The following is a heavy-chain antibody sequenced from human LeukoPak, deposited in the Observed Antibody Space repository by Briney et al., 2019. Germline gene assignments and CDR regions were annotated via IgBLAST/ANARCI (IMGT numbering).Heavy chain of an antibody. D-gene: IGHD3-22*01. CDR3: AKAYYYGSSGYSHAFDI. CDR2: INWNGGST. CDR1: GFTFSSYG. J-gene: IGHJ3*02. Sequence: QSGGSLRLSCAASGFTFSSYGMSWVRQAPGKGLEWVSGINWNGGSTGYADSVKGRFTISRDNSKNTLYLQMNSLRAEDTAVYYCAKAYYYGSSGYSHAFDIWGQGTMVTVSS. V-gene: IGHV3-23*01.